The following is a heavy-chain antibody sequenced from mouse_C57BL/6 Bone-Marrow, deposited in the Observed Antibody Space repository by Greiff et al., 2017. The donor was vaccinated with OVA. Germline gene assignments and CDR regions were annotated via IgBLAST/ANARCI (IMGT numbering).Heavy chain of an antibody. Sequence: QVQLQQPGAELVKPGASVKLSCKASGYTFTSYWMQWVKQRPGQGLEWIGEIDPSDSYTNYNQKFKGKATLTVDTSSSTAYMQLSSLTSEDSAVYYCASKTTVVGFDYWGQGTTLTVSS. CDR2: IDPSDSYT. CDR1: GYTFTSYW. V-gene: IGHV1-50*01. J-gene: IGHJ2*01. CDR3: ASKTTVVGFDY. D-gene: IGHD1-1*01.